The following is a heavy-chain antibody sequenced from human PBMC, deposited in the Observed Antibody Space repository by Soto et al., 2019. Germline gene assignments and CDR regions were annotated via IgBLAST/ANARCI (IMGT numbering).Heavy chain of an antibody. V-gene: IGHV3-66*01. CDR2: IYKDGTT. J-gene: IGHJ4*02. CDR3: TRDSSYYGSGRGVLDY. CDR1: GFSVATDS. Sequence: EVRLVESGGGLVQPGGSLRLSCAVSGFSVATDSMSWVRQAPGKGLEWISGIYKDGTTYHADSVKGRFTTSRDSFKNTLYLQMDNLGAEDTAVYHCTRDSSYYGSGRGVLDYWGQGTRVTVSS. D-gene: IGHD3-10*01.